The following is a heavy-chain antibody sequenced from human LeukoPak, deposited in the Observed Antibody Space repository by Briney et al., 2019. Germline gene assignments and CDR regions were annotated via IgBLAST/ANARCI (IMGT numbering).Heavy chain of an antibody. D-gene: IGHD6-19*01. CDR1: GFTLSSYW. Sequence: PGGSLRLSCAASGFTLSSYWMEWVRHAPGKGLLWVSRINSDGTNTRYADSVKGRFTISRDNAKNTLYLQMNSLRVDDTALYFCARHLSVAATPPLQHWGQGTLVTVSS. V-gene: IGHV3-74*01. J-gene: IGHJ1*01. CDR2: INSDGTNT. CDR3: ARHLSVAATPPLQH.